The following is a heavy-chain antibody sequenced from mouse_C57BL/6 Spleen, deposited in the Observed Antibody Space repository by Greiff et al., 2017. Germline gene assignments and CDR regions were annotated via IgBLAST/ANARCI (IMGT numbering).Heavy chain of an antibody. J-gene: IGHJ4*01. CDR1: GFTFSDYG. Sequence: EVMLVESGGGLVKPGGSLKLSCAASGFTFSDYGMHWVRQAPEKGLEWVAYISSGSSTIYYADTVKGRFTISRDNAKNTLFQQMTSLRSEDTAMYYCASGYYGSSWKYAMDYWGQGTSVTVSS. CDR2: ISSGSSTI. CDR3: ASGYYGSSWKYAMDY. V-gene: IGHV5-17*01. D-gene: IGHD1-1*01.